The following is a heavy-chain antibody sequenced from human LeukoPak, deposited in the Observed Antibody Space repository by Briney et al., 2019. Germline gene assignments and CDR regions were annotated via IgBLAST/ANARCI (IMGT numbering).Heavy chain of an antibody. CDR3: ARDWRGSYFPDF. CDR2: INPNSGDT. V-gene: IGHV1-2*02. Sequence: GASVKVSCKASGYSLTDYYMHWVRQAPGQGREWMGWINPNSGDTNYAQKFQGRVTMNRDTPISTAYMELSRLTSDDTAVYYCARDWRGSYFPDFWGQGTLVTVSS. CDR1: GYSLTDYY. J-gene: IGHJ4*02. D-gene: IGHD1-26*01.